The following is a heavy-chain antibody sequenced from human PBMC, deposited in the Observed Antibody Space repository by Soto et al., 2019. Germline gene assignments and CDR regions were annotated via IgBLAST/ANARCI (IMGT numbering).Heavy chain of an antibody. CDR3: APLSVSLSGPYGIHV. Sequence: ETLSLTCSVSGYSFTSSDYYWAWIRQPPGKGLEWIGSMFYSGLTYYNPSLKSRVTLSVDTSKNQFSVRLNSVTAADTAVYYCAPLSVSLSGPYGIHVWGQGTTVTVSS. CDR1: GYSFTSSDYY. V-gene: IGHV4-39*01. CDR2: MFYSGLT. J-gene: IGHJ6*02. D-gene: IGHD2-15*01.